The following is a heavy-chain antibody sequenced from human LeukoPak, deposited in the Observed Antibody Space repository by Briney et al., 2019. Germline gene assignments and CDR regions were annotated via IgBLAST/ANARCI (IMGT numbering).Heavy chain of an antibody. CDR1: GGTFSNYA. CDR3: ASTQFRESVVITYYFDY. Sequence: GASVKVSCKASGGTFSNYAITWLRLAPGQGLEWMGGIIPIFGTANYAQKFQGRVTITADESTSTAYMELSSLRSEDAAVYYCASTQFRESVVITYYFDYWGQGTLVTVSS. D-gene: IGHD2-21*01. J-gene: IGHJ4*02. CDR2: IIPIFGTA. V-gene: IGHV1-69*13.